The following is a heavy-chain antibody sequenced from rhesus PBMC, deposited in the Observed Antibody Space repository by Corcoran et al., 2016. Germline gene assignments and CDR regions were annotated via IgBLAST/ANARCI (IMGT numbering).Heavy chain of an antibody. J-gene: IGHJ3*01. D-gene: IGHD2-21*01. Sequence: QVQLVQSGPEVKQPGASVKVSCKASGYSFTTSGMNWVRQAPGQGLECMGWMNTYTGNPTYAQGFTERFVFSMDTSVSTVYLQISSLKGEDTAVYYCARGSDNGAFDFWGQGLRVTVSS. CDR1: GYSFTTSG. CDR2: MNTYTGNP. V-gene: IGHV7-193*02. CDR3: ARGSDNGAFDF.